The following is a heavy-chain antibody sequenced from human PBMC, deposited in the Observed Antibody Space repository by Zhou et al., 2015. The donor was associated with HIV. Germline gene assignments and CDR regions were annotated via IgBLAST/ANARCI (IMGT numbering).Heavy chain of an antibody. J-gene: IGHJ6*03. CDR1: GGTFRTYA. V-gene: IGHV1-69*01. D-gene: IGHD2-15*01. Sequence: QVQLVQSGAEVKKPGSSVTVSCTASGGTFRTYAVSWLRQAPGQGLEWMGGLIPLSGTSIYAQKFHDRVSITADESTSTAYMELSSLRSEDTAVYYCARGVVVVAATTIYYYYYMDVWGKGTTVTVSS. CDR3: ARGVVVVAATTIYYYYYMDV. CDR2: LIPLSGTS.